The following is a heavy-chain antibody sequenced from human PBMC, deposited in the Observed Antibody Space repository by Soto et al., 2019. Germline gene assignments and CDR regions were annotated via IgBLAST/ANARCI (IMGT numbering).Heavy chain of an antibody. CDR1: GITFGSHA. D-gene: IGHD3-3*01. CDR2: ITYNGDNT. CDR3: AKGTYHYDFWSGYTHHYYMDV. V-gene: IGHV3-23*01. J-gene: IGHJ6*03. Sequence: GGSLRLSCAASGITFGSHAMSWVRQAPGKGLEWVSAITYNGDNTYYADSVKGRFTISRDNSKNTLYLQMNSLRAEDTAVYYCAKGTYHYDFWSGYTHHYYMDVWGKGTTVTVSS.